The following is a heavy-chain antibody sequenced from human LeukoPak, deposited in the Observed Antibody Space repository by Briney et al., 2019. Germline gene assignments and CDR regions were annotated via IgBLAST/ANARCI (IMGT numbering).Heavy chain of an antibody. V-gene: IGHV3-23*01. Sequence: GGSLRLSCAASGFTFSKYAMNWVRQAPGKGLEWVSAISGSGGSTYYADSVKGRFTISRDNSKNTLYLQMNSLRAEDTAVYYCAKAGDEYYDSSGYHYWGQGTLVTVSS. CDR3: AKAGDEYYDSSGYHY. CDR1: GFTFSKYA. CDR2: ISGSGGST. D-gene: IGHD3-22*01. J-gene: IGHJ4*02.